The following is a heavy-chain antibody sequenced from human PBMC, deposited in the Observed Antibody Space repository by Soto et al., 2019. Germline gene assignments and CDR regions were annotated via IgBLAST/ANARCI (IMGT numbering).Heavy chain of an antibody. Sequence: QVQLVQSGAEVKKPGASVKVSCKASGYTFTSYGTSWVRQAPGQGLEWMGWISAYNGNTNYAQKLQGRVTMTTDTSRSTAYMELRSLRSDDTAVYYCARVRGVALENYYYYGMDVWGQGTTVTVSS. CDR3: ARVRGVALENYYYYGMDV. D-gene: IGHD3-10*01. CDR1: GYTFTSYG. V-gene: IGHV1-18*01. J-gene: IGHJ6*02. CDR2: ISAYNGNT.